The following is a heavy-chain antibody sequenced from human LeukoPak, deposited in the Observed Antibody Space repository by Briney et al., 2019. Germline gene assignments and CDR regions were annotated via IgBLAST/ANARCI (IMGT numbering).Heavy chain of an antibody. V-gene: IGHV1-2*02. CDR1: GYTFTGYY. Sequence: GASVKVSCKASGYTFTGYYMHWVRQAPGQGLEWMGWINPNSGGTNYAQKFQGRVTMTRDTSISTAYMELSRLRSDDTAVYYCARVPPMTTVTSYGMDVWGQGTTVTVSS. CDR2: INPNSGGT. CDR3: ARVPPMTTVTSYGMDV. J-gene: IGHJ6*02. D-gene: IGHD4-17*01.